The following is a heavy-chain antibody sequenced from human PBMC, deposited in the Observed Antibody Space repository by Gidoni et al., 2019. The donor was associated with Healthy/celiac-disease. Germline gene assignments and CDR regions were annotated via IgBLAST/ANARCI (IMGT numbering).Heavy chain of an antibody. Sequence: QVQLVESGGGVVQPGRSLRLSCAASGFTFRSYGMHWVRQAPAKGLEWVAVISYDGRNKYYADSVKGRFTISRDNSKNTLYLQMNSLRAEDTAVYYCATNAKSSSSWYYFDYWGQGTLVTVSS. D-gene: IGHD6-13*01. CDR1: GFTFRSYG. J-gene: IGHJ4*02. CDR3: ATNAKSSSSWYYFDY. V-gene: IGHV3-30*03. CDR2: ISYDGRNK.